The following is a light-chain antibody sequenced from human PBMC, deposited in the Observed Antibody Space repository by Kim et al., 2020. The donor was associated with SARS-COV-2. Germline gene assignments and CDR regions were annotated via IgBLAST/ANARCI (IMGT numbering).Light chain of an antibody. CDR1: SRDFGSYNY. J-gene: IGLJ1*01. Sequence: QSIPISRTGTSRDFGSYNYVSWYQQHPGKAPKLMIYAVSNRPSGVSNRFSGSKSGNTASLTISGLQAEDEADYYCSSYTRSSTNYVFGTGTKVTVL. V-gene: IGLV2-14*03. CDR3: SSYTRSSTNYV. CDR2: AVS.